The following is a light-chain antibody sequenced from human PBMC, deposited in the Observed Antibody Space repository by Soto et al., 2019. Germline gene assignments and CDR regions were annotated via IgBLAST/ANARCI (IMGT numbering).Light chain of an antibody. CDR2: EVS. Sequence: QSVLTQPASVSGSPGQSITISCTGTSSDVGSFNYVSWYQQHPGKAPKLMIYEVSNRPSGVSYRFSGSNSGNTASLTISGLQAEDDADYYCNSYTSTNTWVFGTGTKVTVL. CDR1: SSDVGSFNY. J-gene: IGLJ1*01. CDR3: NSYTSTNTWV. V-gene: IGLV2-14*01.